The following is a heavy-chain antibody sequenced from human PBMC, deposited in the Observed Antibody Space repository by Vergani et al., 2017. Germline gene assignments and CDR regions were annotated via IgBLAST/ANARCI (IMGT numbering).Heavy chain of an antibody. CDR1: GFTFSNAW. CDR3: TTDSGYYGDYYYGMDV. D-gene: IGHD3-22*01. CDR2: IKSKTDGGTT. Sequence: EVQLVESGGGLVKPGGSLRLSCAASGFTFSNAWMSWVRQAPGKGLEWVGRIKSKTDGGTTDYAAPVKGRFTISRDDSKNTLYLQMNSLKTEDTAVYYWTTDSGYYGDYYYGMDVWGQGTTVTVSS. J-gene: IGHJ6*02. V-gene: IGHV3-15*01.